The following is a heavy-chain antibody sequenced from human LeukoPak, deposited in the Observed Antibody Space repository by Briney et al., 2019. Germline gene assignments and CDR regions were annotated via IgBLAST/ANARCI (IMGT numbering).Heavy chain of an antibody. Sequence: ASVKVSCKASGYTFTSYYMHGVRQAPGQGLEWMGIINPSGGSTSYAQKFQGRVTMTRDTSTSTVYMELSSLRSEDTAVYYCARVQSVSVIVGGWFDPWGQGTLVTVSS. CDR3: ARVQSVSVIVGGWFDP. CDR1: GYTFTSYY. J-gene: IGHJ5*02. CDR2: INPSGGST. D-gene: IGHD3-22*01. V-gene: IGHV1-46*01.